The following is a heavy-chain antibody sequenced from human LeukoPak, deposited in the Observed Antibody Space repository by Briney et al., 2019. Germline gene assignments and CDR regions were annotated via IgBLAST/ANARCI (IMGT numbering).Heavy chain of an antibody. CDR3: AKVSDYDFWSGYPGGY. J-gene: IGHJ4*02. CDR1: GFTFSSYA. D-gene: IGHD3-3*01. Sequence: GGSLRLSCAASGFTFSSYAMSWVRQAPGKGLEWVSAISGSGGSTYYADSVKGRFTISRDNSKNTLYLQMNSLRAEDTAVYYCAKVSDYDFWSGYPGGYWGQGTLVTVSS. V-gene: IGHV3-23*01. CDR2: ISGSGGST.